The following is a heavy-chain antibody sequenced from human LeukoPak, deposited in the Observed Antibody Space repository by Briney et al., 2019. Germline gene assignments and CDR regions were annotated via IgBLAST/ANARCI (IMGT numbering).Heavy chain of an antibody. CDR3: ARHRETTMARRAFDY. Sequence: GESLKISCKGSGYSFTSYWIGWVRQMPGKGLEWMGIIYPADSDIKYSPSFQGQVTISADKSTAFLQWSSLKASDTGIYYCARHRETTMARRAFDYWGQGTLVTVSS. D-gene: IGHD5-18*01. CDR2: IYPADSDI. J-gene: IGHJ4*02. CDR1: GYSFTSYW. V-gene: IGHV5-51*01.